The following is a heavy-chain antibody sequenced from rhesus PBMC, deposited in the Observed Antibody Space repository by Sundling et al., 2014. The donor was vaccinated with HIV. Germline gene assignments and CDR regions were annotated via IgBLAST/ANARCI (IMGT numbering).Heavy chain of an antibody. V-gene: IGHV3S42*01. Sequence: EVQLVETGGGLVQPGGSLKLSRAASGFTFSSYGMSWVRQAPGKGLEWVSGINSGGGSTYYADSVKGRFTISRDNSKNTLSLQMNSLRVEDTAVYYCARTLAAVGTPDRLHFDYWGQGVLVTVSS. CDR2: INSGGGST. D-gene: IGHD6-25*01. J-gene: IGHJ4*01. CDR3: ARTLAAVGTPDRLHFDY. CDR1: GFTFSSYG.